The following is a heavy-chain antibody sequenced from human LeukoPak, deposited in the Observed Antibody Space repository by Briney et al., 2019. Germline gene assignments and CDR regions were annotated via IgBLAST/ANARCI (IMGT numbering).Heavy chain of an antibody. CDR2: ISGSGGST. CDR1: GFTFSSYA. V-gene: IGHV3-23*01. Sequence: GGSLRLSCAASGFTFSSYAMSWVRQAPGKGLEWVSAISGSGGSTYYADSVKGRFTISRDNPKNTLYLQMNSLRAEDTAVYYCAKDRSVVVPAALDYWGQGTLVTVSS. J-gene: IGHJ4*02. CDR3: AKDRSVVVPAALDY. D-gene: IGHD2-2*01.